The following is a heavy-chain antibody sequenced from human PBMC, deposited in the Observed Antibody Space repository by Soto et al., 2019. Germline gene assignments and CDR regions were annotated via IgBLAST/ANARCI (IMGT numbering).Heavy chain of an antibody. V-gene: IGHV4-34*01. D-gene: IGHD3-10*01. CDR2: INHSGST. Sequence: SETLSLTCAVYGGSFSGYYWSWIRQPPGKGLEWIGEINHSGSTNYNPSLKSRVTISVDTSKNQFSLKLSSVTAADTAVYYCARGVMVRGVTPYYYYYGMDVWGQGTTVTVSS. CDR3: ARGVMVRGVTPYYYYYGMDV. J-gene: IGHJ6*02. CDR1: GGSFSGYY.